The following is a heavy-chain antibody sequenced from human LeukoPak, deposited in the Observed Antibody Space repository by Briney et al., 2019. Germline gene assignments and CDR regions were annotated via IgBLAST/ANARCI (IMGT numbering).Heavy chain of an antibody. D-gene: IGHD3-10*01. Sequence: VASVKVSCKASGGTFSSYAISWVRQAPGQGLEWMGGIIPIFGTANYAQKFQGRVTITADESTSTAYMELSSLRSEDTAVYYCRTGTMVRGVDYWGQGTLVTVSS. J-gene: IGHJ4*02. CDR3: RTGTMVRGVDY. CDR1: GGTFSSYA. V-gene: IGHV1-69*13. CDR2: IIPIFGTA.